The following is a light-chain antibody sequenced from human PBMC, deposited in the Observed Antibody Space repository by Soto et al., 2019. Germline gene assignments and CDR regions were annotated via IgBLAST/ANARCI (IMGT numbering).Light chain of an antibody. V-gene: IGLV1-44*01. CDR3: AAWDDSLRAYV. J-gene: IGLJ1*01. CDR2: KND. CDR1: SSNIGRNT. Sequence: QSVLTQAPSASGTPGQRVTISCSGTSSNIGRNTVNWYQQVPGAAPKLLIYKNDQWPSGVPDRFSGSKSDTSASLAISGLQYEDEADYFCAAWDDSLRAYVFGTGTKVTVL.